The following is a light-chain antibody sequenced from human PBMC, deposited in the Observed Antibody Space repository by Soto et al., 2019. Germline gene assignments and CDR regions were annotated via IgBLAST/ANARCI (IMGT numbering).Light chain of an antibody. V-gene: IGKV1-39*01. J-gene: IGKJ2*01. CDR1: QSISSN. Sequence: DIQMTQSPSSLSASVGDRVTITCRASQSISSNLNWYQQKAGKAPKLLIYAASSFQSGVPSRFSGSGSGTDFSLTISSLQPEDFAIYFCQQSYSTPYTFGQVTKLEIK. CDR2: AAS. CDR3: QQSYSTPYT.